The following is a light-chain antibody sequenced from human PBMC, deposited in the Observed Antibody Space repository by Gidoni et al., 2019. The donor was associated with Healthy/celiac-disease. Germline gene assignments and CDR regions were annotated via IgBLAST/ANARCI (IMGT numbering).Light chain of an antibody. CDR1: QSVSSN. Sequence: ELVMTPSPATLSVSPGERATLPCRASQSVSSNLAWYQQKPGPAPRLLIYGASTRATGIPARFSGSESETEFTLTISSLQSEDFAVYYCQQYNNWPRNTFGQGTKLEIK. V-gene: IGKV3-15*01. J-gene: IGKJ2*01. CDR2: GAS. CDR3: QQYNNWPRNT.